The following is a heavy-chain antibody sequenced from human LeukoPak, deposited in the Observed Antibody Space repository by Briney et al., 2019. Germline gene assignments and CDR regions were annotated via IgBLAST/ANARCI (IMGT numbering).Heavy chain of an antibody. J-gene: IGHJ6*03. V-gene: IGHV4-34*01. CDR2: INHSGST. CDR3: ERRLRGWGSGYYQEYYYYYMDV. Sequence: SETLSLTCAIYGGSFSGYYWSWIRQPPGKGLEWIGEINHSGSTNYNPSLKSRVTISVDTSKNQFSLKLSSVTAADTAMYYCERRLRGWGSGYYQEYYYYYMDVWGKGTTVTVSS. D-gene: IGHD3-22*01. CDR1: GGSFSGYY.